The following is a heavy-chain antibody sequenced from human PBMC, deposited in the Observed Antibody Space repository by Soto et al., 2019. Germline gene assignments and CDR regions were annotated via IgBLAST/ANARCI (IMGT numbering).Heavy chain of an antibody. V-gene: IGHV3-9*01. CDR2: ISWNSGSI. J-gene: IGHJ4*02. CDR3: AKFHGSSLLEPFDY. Sequence: EVQLVESGGGLVQPGRSLRLSCAASGFTFDDYAMHWVRQAPGKGLEWVSGISWNSGSIGYADSVKGRFTISRDNAKNSLYLQMNSLRAEDTALYYCAKFHGSSLLEPFDYWGQGTLVTVSS. CDR1: GFTFDDYA. D-gene: IGHD6-6*01.